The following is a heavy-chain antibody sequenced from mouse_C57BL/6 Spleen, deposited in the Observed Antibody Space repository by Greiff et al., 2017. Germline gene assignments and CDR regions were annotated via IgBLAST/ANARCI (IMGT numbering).Heavy chain of an antibody. V-gene: IGHV5-4*03. CDR3: ARGPYDGSDWYFDV. D-gene: IGHD2-3*01. Sequence: EVKLMESGGGLVKPGGSLKLSCAASGFTFSSYAMSWVRQTPEKRLEWVATISDGGSYTYYPDNVKGRFTISRDNAKNNLYLQMSHLKSEDTAMYYCARGPYDGSDWYFDVWGTGTTVTVSS. CDR2: ISDGGSYT. CDR1: GFTFSSYA. J-gene: IGHJ1*03.